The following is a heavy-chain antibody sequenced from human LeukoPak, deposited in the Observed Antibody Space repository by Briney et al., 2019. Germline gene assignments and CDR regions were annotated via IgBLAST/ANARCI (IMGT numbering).Heavy chain of an antibody. Sequence: ASVKVSCKASGYTLTDYYIHWARQAPGQGLEWMGWINPNSGDTTYAQKFQGRVTMTRDTPISSAYMDLSRLNSDDTAVYFCAREEQYNNFFDYWGPGTLVTVSS. CDR2: INPNSGDT. D-gene: IGHD1/OR15-1a*01. CDR3: AREEQYNNFFDY. J-gene: IGHJ4*02. V-gene: IGHV1-2*02. CDR1: GYTLTDYY.